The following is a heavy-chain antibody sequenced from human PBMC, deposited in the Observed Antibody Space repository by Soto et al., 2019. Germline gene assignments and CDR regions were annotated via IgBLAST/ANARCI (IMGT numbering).Heavy chain of an antibody. D-gene: IGHD2-15*01. CDR3: ARGPTTSCSGGSCYSHYFDY. V-gene: IGHV1-18*01. CDR1: GYTLTTYG. J-gene: IGHJ4*02. Sequence: ASVKVSCKASGYTLTTYGISWVRQAPGQGLEWMGWISAYNGKNNYAQKFQGRVTMTTDTSTSIAYMELRSLRSDDTAVYYCARGPTTSCSGGSCYSHYFDYWGQGTLVTVSS. CDR2: ISAYNGKN.